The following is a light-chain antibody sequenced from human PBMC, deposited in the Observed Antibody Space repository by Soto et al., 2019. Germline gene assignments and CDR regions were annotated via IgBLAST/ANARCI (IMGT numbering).Light chain of an antibody. J-gene: IGKJ1*01. V-gene: IGKV3D-15*01. CDR3: LQNHNYPRT. Sequence: EIVMTQSPATLSVSPGERATLSCRASQSVSSDLAWYHQKPGQAPRLLIYGASSRATGIPDRFSGSGSGTDFTLTISRLEPEDSATYYCLQNHNYPRTFGQGTKVDIK. CDR1: QSVSSD. CDR2: GAS.